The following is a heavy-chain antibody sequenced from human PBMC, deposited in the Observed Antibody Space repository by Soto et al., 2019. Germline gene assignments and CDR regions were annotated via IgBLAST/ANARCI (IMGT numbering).Heavy chain of an antibody. CDR1: GFTFSSYA. J-gene: IGHJ3*02. CDR3: AKALAVDGHWPPDAFEI. V-gene: IGHV3-23*01. CDR2: ISGSGGST. D-gene: IGHD6-19*01. Sequence: GGSLRLSCAASGFTFSSYAMSWVRQAPGKGLEWVSAISGSGGSTYYADSVKGRFTISRDNSKNTLYLQMNSLRAEDTAVYYCAKALAVDGHWPPDAFEIWGPGTMVTVSS.